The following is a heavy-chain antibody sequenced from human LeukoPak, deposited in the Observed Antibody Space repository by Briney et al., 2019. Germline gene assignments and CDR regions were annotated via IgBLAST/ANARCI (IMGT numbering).Heavy chain of an antibody. CDR1: GGSFSGYY. CDR3: ARGRSPRLAGTTVVIPWVY. J-gene: IGHJ4*02. CDR2: INHSGST. D-gene: IGHD4-23*01. V-gene: IGHV4-34*01. Sequence: SETLSPTCAVYGGSFSGYYWSWIRQPPGKGLEWIGEINHSGSTNYNPSLKSRVTISVDTSKNQFSLKLSSVTAADTAVYYCARGRSPRLAGTTVVIPWVYWGQGTLVTVSS.